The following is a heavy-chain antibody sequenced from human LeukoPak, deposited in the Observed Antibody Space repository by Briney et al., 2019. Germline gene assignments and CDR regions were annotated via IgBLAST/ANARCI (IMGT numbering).Heavy chain of an antibody. J-gene: IGHJ5*02. CDR2: ISGSGGST. D-gene: IGHD3-16*01. CDR1: GFTFSSYP. V-gene: IGHV3-23*01. Sequence: GGALRLSCAASGFTFSSYPMSWVRQAPGKGLEWVSGISGSGGSTYYADSVKGRFTISRDNSKNTLYLQMNSLRAEDTAVYYCAKGGAYNWFDPWGQGTLVTVSS. CDR3: AKGGAYNWFDP.